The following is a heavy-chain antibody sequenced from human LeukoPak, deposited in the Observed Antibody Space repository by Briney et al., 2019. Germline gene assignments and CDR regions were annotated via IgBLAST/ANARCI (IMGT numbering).Heavy chain of an antibody. V-gene: IGHV4-61*02. Sequence: SETLSLTCTVSGGSISSSSYYWNWIRQPAGKGLEWIGRVYSSGSTNYNPSLKSRVTISIDTSKNQFSLKLSSVTAADTAVYCCARRGDVWGKGTTVTISS. J-gene: IGHJ6*04. CDR1: GGSISSSSYY. D-gene: IGHD3-10*01. CDR3: ARRGDV. CDR2: VYSSGST.